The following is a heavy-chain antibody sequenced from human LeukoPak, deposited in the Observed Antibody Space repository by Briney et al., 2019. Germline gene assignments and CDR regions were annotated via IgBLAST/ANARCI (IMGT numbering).Heavy chain of an antibody. CDR3: AKCPRTWFGESYYFDY. CDR1: GFTFSSYA. CDR2: ISGSGGST. V-gene: IGHV3-23*01. Sequence: GGSLRLSCAASGFTFSSYAMSWFRQAPGKGLEWVSAISGSGGSTYYADSVKGRFTISRDNSKNTLYLQMNSLRAEDTAVYYCAKCPRTWFGESYYFDYWGQGTLVTVSS. J-gene: IGHJ4*02. D-gene: IGHD3-10*01.